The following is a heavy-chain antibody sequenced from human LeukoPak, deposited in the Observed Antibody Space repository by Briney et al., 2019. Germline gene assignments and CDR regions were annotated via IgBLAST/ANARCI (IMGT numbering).Heavy chain of an antibody. V-gene: IGHV3-30-3*01. CDR1: GFTFSSYA. CDR2: ISYDGSNK. Sequence: PGGSLRLSCAASGFTFSSYAMHWVRQAPGKGLEWVAVISYDGSNKYYADSVKGRFTISRDNSKNTLYLQMNSLRAEDTAVYYCARDQISSSGYYFDYWGQGTLVTVSS. J-gene: IGHJ4*02. D-gene: IGHD3-16*01. CDR3: ARDQISSSGYYFDY.